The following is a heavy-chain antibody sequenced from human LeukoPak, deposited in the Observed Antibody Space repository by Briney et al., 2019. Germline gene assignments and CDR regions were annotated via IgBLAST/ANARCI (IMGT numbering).Heavy chain of an antibody. V-gene: IGHV3-21*01. Sequence: GGSLRLSCAASGFTFSSYSMNWVRQAPGKGLEWVSSISSSSSYIYYADSVKGRFTISIDNAKNSLYLQMNSLRAEDTAVYYCARVGNFDWLLIAYMDVWGKGTTVTISS. CDR2: ISSSSSYI. D-gene: IGHD3-9*01. J-gene: IGHJ6*03. CDR1: GFTFSSYS. CDR3: ARVGNFDWLLIAYMDV.